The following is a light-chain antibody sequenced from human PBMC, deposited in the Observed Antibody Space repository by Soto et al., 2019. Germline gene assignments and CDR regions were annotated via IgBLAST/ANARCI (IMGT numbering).Light chain of an antibody. CDR1: QTVSTSF. CDR2: GAS. V-gene: IGKV3-20*01. Sequence: EVGVTQSPVAVSLSTGERATLSCRASQTVSTSFLAWYQQKRGQAPRLLIYGASTRATGVPDRFSGSGSGTDFTLTISELEPEDFAVYYCQHYDWSLTWTFGQGTKVDIK. J-gene: IGKJ1*01. CDR3: QHYDWSLTWT.